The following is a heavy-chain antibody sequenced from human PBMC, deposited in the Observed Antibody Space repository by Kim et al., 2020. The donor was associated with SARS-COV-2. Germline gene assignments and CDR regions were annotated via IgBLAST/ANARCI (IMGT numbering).Heavy chain of an antibody. D-gene: IGHD6-13*01. CDR3: ARTSDSSTWYGRGYFDY. Sequence: SETLSLTCTVSGGSINNYYWSWIRQPPGKGLDWVGYVYDSVSSTYNPSLKSRATISVDTSKNQFSLRLSSVTAADTAMYYCARTSDSSTWYGRGYFDYWGQGALVTISS. CDR1: GGSINNYY. CDR2: VYDSVSS. J-gene: IGHJ4*02. V-gene: IGHV4-59*01.